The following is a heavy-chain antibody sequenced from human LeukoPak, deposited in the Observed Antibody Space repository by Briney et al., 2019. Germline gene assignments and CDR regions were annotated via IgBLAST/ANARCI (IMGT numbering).Heavy chain of an antibody. J-gene: IGHJ4*02. CDR1: GGTFSSYA. CDR3: ARAISTYYYDSSGYYEDY. Sequence: SVKVSCKASGGTFSSYAISWVRQAPGQGLEWMGRIIPILGIANYAQKFQGRVTITADKSTSTAYMELSSLRSEDTAVYYCARAISTYYYDSSGYYEDYWGQGTLVTVSS. CDR2: IIPILGIA. V-gene: IGHV1-69*04. D-gene: IGHD3-22*01.